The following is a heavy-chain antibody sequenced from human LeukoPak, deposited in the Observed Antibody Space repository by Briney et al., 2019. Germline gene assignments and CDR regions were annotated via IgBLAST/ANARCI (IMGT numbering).Heavy chain of an antibody. CDR2: IKEDGSEK. J-gene: IGHJ4*02. D-gene: IGHD6-13*01. CDR1: GFTFSSYW. CDR3: ARDTTGGSSWFLFQWYYFDY. V-gene: IGHV3-7*03. Sequence: GGSLRLSCAASGFTFSSYWMSWVRQAPGKGLAWVANIKEDGSEKYYVDSVKGRFTISRDNAKNSLYLQMNSLRAEDTAVYYCARDTTGGSSWFLFQWYYFDYWGQGTLVTVSS.